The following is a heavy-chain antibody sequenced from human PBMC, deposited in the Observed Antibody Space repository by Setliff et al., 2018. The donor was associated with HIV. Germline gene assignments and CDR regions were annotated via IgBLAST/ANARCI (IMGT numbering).Heavy chain of an antibody. CDR3: ARGADTFDI. J-gene: IGHJ3*02. V-gene: IGHV4-59*01. Sequence: PSETLSLTCTVSGGSISHSHWSWIRQPPGKGLEWIGYIYYSGSTNYNPSLKSRVTISMDTSKSQFSLKLSSVTAADTAVYYCARGADTFDIWGQGTMVTVSS. CDR1: GGSISHSH. CDR2: IYYSGST.